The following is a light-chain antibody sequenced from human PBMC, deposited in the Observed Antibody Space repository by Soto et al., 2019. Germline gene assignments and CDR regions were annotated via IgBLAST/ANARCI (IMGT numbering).Light chain of an antibody. V-gene: IGKV3-20*01. CDR2: GAF. J-gene: IGKJ3*01. CDR3: QQYGSSSFA. CDR1: QSISSTY. Sequence: EIVLTQSPGTLSVSPGERATLFCRARQSISSTYLAWYQKKPGQAPRLLLYGAFNRPTGIPDRFSGSGSGTDFTLTISRLEPEDCAFYYCQQYGSSSFAFGPGTKVEIK.